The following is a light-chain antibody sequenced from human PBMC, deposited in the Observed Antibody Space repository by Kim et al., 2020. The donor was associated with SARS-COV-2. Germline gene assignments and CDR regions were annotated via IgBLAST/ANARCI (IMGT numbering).Light chain of an antibody. CDR1: QSVSSSY. V-gene: IGKV3-20*01. Sequence: PGERATHSCRASQSVSSSYLAWYQQKPGQAPRLLIYGASSRATGIPDRFSGSGSGTDFTLTISRLEPEDFAVYYCQQYGSSPPLTFGGGTKVDIK. CDR2: GAS. J-gene: IGKJ4*01. CDR3: QQYGSSPPLT.